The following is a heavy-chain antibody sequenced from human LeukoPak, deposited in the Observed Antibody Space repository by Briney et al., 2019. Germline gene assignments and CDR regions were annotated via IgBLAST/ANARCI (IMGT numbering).Heavy chain of an antibody. J-gene: IGHJ6*03. CDR3: ARGQRGYYYYMDV. D-gene: IGHD3-10*01. V-gene: IGHV1-69*05. Sequence: GASVKVSCKASGGTFSSYAISWVRQAPGQGLEWMGGIIPIFGTANYARKFQGRVAITTDESTSTAYMELSSLRSEDTAVYYCARGQRGYYYYMDVWGKGTTVTVSS. CDR1: GGTFSSYA. CDR2: IIPIFGTA.